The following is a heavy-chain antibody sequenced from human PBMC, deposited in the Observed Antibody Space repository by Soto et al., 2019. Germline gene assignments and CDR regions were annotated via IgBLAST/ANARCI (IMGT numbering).Heavy chain of an antibody. CDR2: INAGNGNT. CDR3: AREGWTPTTVTTFFDY. V-gene: IGHV1-3*01. CDR1: GYTFTSYA. J-gene: IGHJ4*02. Sequence: QVQLVQSGAEVKKPGASVKVSCKASGYTFTSYAMHWVRQAPGQRLEWMGWINAGNGNTKYSQKFQGRVTITRDTSASTAYMELSSLRSEDTAVYYCAREGWTPTTVTTFFDYWGQGTLVTVSS. D-gene: IGHD4-17*01.